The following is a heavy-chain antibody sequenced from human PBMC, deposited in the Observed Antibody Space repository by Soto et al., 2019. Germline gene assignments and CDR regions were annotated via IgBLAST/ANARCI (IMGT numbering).Heavy chain of an antibody. D-gene: IGHD3-10*01. CDR2: FYYSGST. V-gene: IGHV4-39*01. CDR3: ARQVVDGTVTGAGSFDY. J-gene: IGHJ4*02. Sequence: SETLSLTCTVSGGSISSSSYYWGWIRQPPGKGLEWIGSFYYSGSTYYYRSLKSRVTISGDTSENQISLKLTSVTAADTAVYYCARQVVDGTVTGAGSFDYWGQGTLVTVSS. CDR1: GGSISSSSYY.